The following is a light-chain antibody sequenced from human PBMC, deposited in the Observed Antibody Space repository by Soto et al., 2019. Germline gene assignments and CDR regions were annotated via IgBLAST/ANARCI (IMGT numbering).Light chain of an antibody. Sequence: DIVLTQSPGTLSLSPGESATLSCRASQSVDSTYITWYQQKPGQAPRLLIYGTSGRATGIPDRFSGSGSGTIFPLTISRLAHEDFAVYYCQHYDSSRTFGQGTKVDIK. CDR2: GTS. CDR3: QHYDSSRT. J-gene: IGKJ1*01. CDR1: QSVDSTY. V-gene: IGKV3-20*01.